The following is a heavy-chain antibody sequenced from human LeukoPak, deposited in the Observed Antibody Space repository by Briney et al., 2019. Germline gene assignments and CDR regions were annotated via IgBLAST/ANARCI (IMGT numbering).Heavy chain of an antibody. D-gene: IGHD3-22*01. V-gene: IGHV4-59*01. CDR2: IYYSEST. Sequence: SETLSLTCTVSGGSISSYYWSWIRQPAGNGLDWIGYIYYSESTNYNPSLKSRVTISVDTSKNQFSLKLSSVTAADTAVYYCARESSSGYFYAFDIWGQGTMVTVSS. J-gene: IGHJ3*02. CDR1: GGSISSYY. CDR3: ARESSSGYFYAFDI.